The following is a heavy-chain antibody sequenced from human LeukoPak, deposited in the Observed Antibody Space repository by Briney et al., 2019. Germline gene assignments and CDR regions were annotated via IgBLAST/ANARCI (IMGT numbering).Heavy chain of an antibody. J-gene: IGHJ3*02. CDR3: ARFHGPSSAFDI. D-gene: IGHD5-24*01. CDR1: GFTDSRNY. CDR2: IYSGSST. Sequence: GGSLRLSCAASGFTDSRNYMRWVREAAGKGLEGVSVIYSGSSTYYADSVKGRLTISRDNSKNPLYLQMNSLRAEDTAVYYCARFHGPSSAFDIWGQGTMVTVSS. V-gene: IGHV3-66*02.